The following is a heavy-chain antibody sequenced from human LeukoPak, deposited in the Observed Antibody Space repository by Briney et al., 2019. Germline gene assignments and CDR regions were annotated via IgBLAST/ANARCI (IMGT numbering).Heavy chain of an antibody. Sequence: PGGSLRLSCAASGFTFSSYEMNWVRQAPGKGLEWVSYISSSGSTIYYADSVKGRFTISRDNSKNTLYLQMNSLRAEDTAVYYCARELRACSSTSCYANYYYYMDVWGKGTTVTISS. V-gene: IGHV3-48*03. CDR2: ISSSGSTI. D-gene: IGHD2-2*01. CDR1: GFTFSSYE. CDR3: ARELRACSSTSCYANYYYYMDV. J-gene: IGHJ6*03.